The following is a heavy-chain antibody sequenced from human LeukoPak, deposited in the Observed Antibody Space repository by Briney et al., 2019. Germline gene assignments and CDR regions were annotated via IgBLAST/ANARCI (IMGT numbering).Heavy chain of an antibody. D-gene: IGHD3-9*01. Sequence: GGSLRLSCAASGFTFSSYAMSWVRQAPGKGLEWVSAISGSGGSTYYADPVKGRFTISRDNSKNTLYLQMNSLRAEDTAVYYCAKVDVRYYDILTGLYYFDYWGQGTLVTVSS. V-gene: IGHV3-23*01. J-gene: IGHJ4*02. CDR3: AKVDVRYYDILTGLYYFDY. CDR2: ISGSGGST. CDR1: GFTFSSYA.